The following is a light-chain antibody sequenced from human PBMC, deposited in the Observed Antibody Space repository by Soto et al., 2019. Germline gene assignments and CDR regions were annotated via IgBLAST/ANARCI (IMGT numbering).Light chain of an antibody. Sequence: EIVLTQSPATLSLSPGERATLSCRASQSVSSYLAWYQQRPGQAPRLLIYDASNRATGVPARFSGSGSGTDFTLTISILEPEDFAVYYCQQRSSWPPTFGQGTRLEIK. CDR2: DAS. V-gene: IGKV3-11*01. CDR1: QSVSSY. CDR3: QQRSSWPPT. J-gene: IGKJ5*01.